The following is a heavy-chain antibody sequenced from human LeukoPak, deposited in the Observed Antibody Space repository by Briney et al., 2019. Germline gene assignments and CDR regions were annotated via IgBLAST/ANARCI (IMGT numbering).Heavy chain of an antibody. CDR1: GGSFSGYY. J-gene: IGHJ5*02. CDR2: INHSGST. D-gene: IGHD6-6*01. Sequence: SETLSLTCAVYGGSFSGYYWSWIRQPPGKGLEWIGEINHSGSTNYNPSLKSRVTISVDTSKNQFSLKLSSVTAADTAVYYCARARGHIAARTNNWFDPWGQGTLVTVSS. V-gene: IGHV4-34*01. CDR3: ARARGHIAARTNNWFDP.